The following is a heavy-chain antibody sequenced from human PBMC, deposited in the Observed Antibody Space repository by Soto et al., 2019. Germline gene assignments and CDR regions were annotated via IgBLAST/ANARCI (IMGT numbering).Heavy chain of an antibody. CDR3: ARQRFTMIEGLGEFDY. V-gene: IGHV4-39*01. Sequence: SSETLSLTCIVSGDSISNDFYSWGWIRQPPGKGLEWIGSIYYSGSTFYNPSLNSRVIMSVDTSKNQYSLKMNSVTAADTAVCYCARQRFTMIEGLGEFDYWGQGTLVTVSS. J-gene: IGHJ4*02. CDR1: GDSISNDFYS. D-gene: IGHD3-22*01. CDR2: IYYSGST.